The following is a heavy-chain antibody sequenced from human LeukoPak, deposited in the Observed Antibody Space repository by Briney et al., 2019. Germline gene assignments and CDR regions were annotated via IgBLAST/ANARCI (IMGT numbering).Heavy chain of an antibody. V-gene: IGHV1-69*13. D-gene: IGHD6-13*01. CDR1: GGTFSSYA. J-gene: IGHJ4*02. CDR2: IIPIFGTA. Sequence: GASVKVSCKASGGTFSSYAISWVRQAPGQGLEWMGGIIPIFGTANYAQKFQGRATITADESTSTAYMELSSLRSEDTALYYCARGRAAPGTGLEDYWGQGTLVAVSS. CDR3: ARGRAAPGTGLEDY.